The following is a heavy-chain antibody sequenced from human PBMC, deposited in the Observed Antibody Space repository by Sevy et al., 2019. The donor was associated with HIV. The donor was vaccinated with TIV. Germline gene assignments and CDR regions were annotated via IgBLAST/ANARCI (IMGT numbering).Heavy chain of an antibody. Sequence: ASVKVSCKGSGYTFNNYIIYWVRQAPGQSLEWMGWVNTATGDTRRSPKFRGRVIITRDTSARTAYMELNSLRSEDTAVYYCARDFCSGGSCYSAFVYWGQGTLVTVSS. V-gene: IGHV1-3*04. CDR3: ARDFCSGGSCYSAFVY. CDR2: VNTATGDT. J-gene: IGHJ4*02. CDR1: GYTFNNYI. D-gene: IGHD2-15*01.